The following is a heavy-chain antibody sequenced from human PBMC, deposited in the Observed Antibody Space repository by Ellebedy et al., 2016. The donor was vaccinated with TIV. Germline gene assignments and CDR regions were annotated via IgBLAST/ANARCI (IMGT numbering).Heavy chain of an antibody. CDR3: ARTGYSSDWYASN. V-gene: IGHV3-21*06. Sequence: PSETLSLTCAASGFTFNTYSMNWVRQAPGKGLEWVSSISSSSSYIYYADLVKGRFTISRDNAKNSLYLQMDSLRAEDTAVYYCARTGYSSDWYASNWGQGTLVTVSS. J-gene: IGHJ4*02. CDR1: GFTFNTYS. CDR2: ISSSSSYI. D-gene: IGHD6-19*01.